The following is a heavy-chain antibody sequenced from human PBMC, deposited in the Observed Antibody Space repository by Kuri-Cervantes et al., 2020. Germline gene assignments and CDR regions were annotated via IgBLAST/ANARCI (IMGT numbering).Heavy chain of an antibody. CDR2: ISYDGSNK. CDR3: AKGGYSYAKGNFDY. V-gene: IGHV3-30*18. CDR1: GFTVSSYG. J-gene: IGHJ4*02. Sequence: SLKISCAASGFTVSSYGMHWVRQAPGKGLEWVAVISYDGSNKYYADSVKGRFTISRDNSKNTLYLQMNGLRAEDTAVYYCAKGGYSYAKGNFDYWGQGTLVTVSS. D-gene: IGHD5-18*01.